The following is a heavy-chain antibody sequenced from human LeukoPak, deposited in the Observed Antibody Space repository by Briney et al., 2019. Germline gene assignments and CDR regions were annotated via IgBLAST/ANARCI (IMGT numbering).Heavy chain of an antibody. D-gene: IGHD6-13*01. CDR1: GFTFSSYA. V-gene: IGHV3-23*01. CDR2: ISGSGGST. J-gene: IGHJ4*02. CDR3: AKSLGYSRSWFDN. Sequence: AGGSLRLSCAASGFTFSSYAMSWVRQAPGKGLEWVSAISGSGGSTYYADSVKGRFTISRDNSKNTLYLQMNSLRVGDTAVYYCAKSLGYSRSWFDNWGQGTLVTVSS.